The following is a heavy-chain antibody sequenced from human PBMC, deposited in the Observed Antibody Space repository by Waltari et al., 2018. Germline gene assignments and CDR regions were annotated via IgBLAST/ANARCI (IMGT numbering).Heavy chain of an antibody. CDR3: SRENPTYAYGMDV. J-gene: IGHJ6*02. CDR1: GLTFGDFS. V-gene: IGHV3-49*04. D-gene: IGHD2-2*01. CDR2: IRSKAYYGTT. Sequence: EVQMVESGGDWVQPGRSLRPSCTGSGLTFGDFSVGWVRQAPGKGLEWLGFIRSKAYYGTTEYAASVKGRFTISRDDFKSTAYLQMNSLKTEDTAVYFCSRENPTYAYGMDVWGQGTTVTVSS.